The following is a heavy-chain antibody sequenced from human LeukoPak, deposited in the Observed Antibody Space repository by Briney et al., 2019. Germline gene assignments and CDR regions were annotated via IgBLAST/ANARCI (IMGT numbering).Heavy chain of an antibody. CDR1: GFTFSSYW. CDR3: ARSSYSSSSSV. CDR2: MNSDGSEG. Sequence: GSLRLSCAASGFTFSSYWMNWARQAPGKGLEWVASMNSDGSEGYYADVVKGRFTISRDNAKNSLYLQINSLRAEDTAVYYCARSSYSSSSSVWGQGTMVTVSS. J-gene: IGHJ3*01. D-gene: IGHD6-6*01. V-gene: IGHV3-7*03.